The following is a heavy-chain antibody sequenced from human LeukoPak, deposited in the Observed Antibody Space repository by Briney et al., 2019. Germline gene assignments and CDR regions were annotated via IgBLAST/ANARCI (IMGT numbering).Heavy chain of an antibody. D-gene: IGHD3-10*01. J-gene: IGHJ4*02. CDR1: GYTFTCYD. V-gene: IGHV1-8*01. CDR2: MNPNSDNT. CDR3: ARGSAYGSGSYKC. Sequence: VASVKVSCKASGYTFTCYDINWVRQATGQGLEWMGWMNPNSDNTGYAQKFQGRVTMTRNTSISTAYMELSSLRSEDTAVYYCARGSAYGSGSYKCWGQGTLVTVSS.